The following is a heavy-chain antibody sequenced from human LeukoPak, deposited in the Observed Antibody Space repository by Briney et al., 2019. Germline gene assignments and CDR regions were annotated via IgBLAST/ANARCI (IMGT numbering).Heavy chain of an antibody. J-gene: IGHJ4*02. CDR2: IYPGDSDT. D-gene: IGHD6-13*01. CDR3: ARQIGYSSSWYDGNKYYFDY. Sequence: GESLKISCEGSGYSFTSYWIGWVRQMPGKGLEWMGIIYPGDSDTRYSPSFQGQVTISADKSISTAYLQWSSLKASDTAMYYCARQIGYSSSWYDGNKYYFDYWGQGTLVTVSS. CDR1: GYSFTSYW. V-gene: IGHV5-51*01.